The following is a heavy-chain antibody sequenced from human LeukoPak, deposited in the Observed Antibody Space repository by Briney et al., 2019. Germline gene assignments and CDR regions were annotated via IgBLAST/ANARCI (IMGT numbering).Heavy chain of an antibody. D-gene: IGHD6-13*01. V-gene: IGHV1-69*06. Sequence: ASVKVSCTASGGTFSSYAISWVRQAPGQGLEWMGGIIPIFGTANYAQKFQGRVTITADTSTSTAYMELSSLRSEDTAVYYCAKISAAAAGAFDYWGQGTLVTVSS. J-gene: IGHJ4*02. CDR1: GGTFSSYA. CDR2: IIPIFGTA. CDR3: AKISAAAAGAFDY.